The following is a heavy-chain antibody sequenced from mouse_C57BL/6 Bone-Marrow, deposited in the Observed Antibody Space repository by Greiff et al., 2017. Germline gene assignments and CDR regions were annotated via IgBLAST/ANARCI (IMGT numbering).Heavy chain of an antibody. CDR2: ISDGGSYT. J-gene: IGHJ4*01. CDR3: ASMDY. CDR1: GFTFSSYA. Sequence: VHLVESGGGLVKPGGSLKLSCAASGFTFSSYAMSWVRQTPEKRLEWVATISDGGSYTYYPDNVKGRFTISRDNAKNNLYLQMSHLKSEDTAMYYCASMDYWGQGTSVTVSS. V-gene: IGHV5-4*01.